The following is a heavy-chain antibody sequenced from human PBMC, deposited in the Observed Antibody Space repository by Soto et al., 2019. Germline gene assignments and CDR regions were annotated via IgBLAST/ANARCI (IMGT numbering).Heavy chain of an antibody. V-gene: IGHV1-18*01. CDR3: ARDCPVPPATPNNWFDP. CDR1: GYTFSNYA. Sequence: APVKVSCKASGYTFSNYAISWVRQAPGQGFEWMGWISGHNGKTQYSQKVQDRVTLTTDTSTSTAYMELRSLTYDDTAVYYCARDCPVPPATPNNWFDPWGQGTLVTVSS. CDR2: ISGHNGKT. D-gene: IGHD2-2*02. J-gene: IGHJ5*02.